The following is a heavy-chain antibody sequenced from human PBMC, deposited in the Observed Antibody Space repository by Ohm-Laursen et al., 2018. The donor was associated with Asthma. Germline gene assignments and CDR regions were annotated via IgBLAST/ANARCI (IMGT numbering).Heavy chain of an antibody. J-gene: IGHJ3*02. CDR2: ISSSSSYI. V-gene: IGHV3-21*01. D-gene: IGHD1-7*01. CDR3: ARDADWNYVPDAFDI. CDR1: GFTFSSYS. Sequence: SLRLSCTASGFTFSSYSMNWVRQAPGKGLEWVSSISSSSSYIYYADSVKGRFTISRDNAKNSLYLQMNSLRAEDTAVYYCARDADWNYVPDAFDIWGQGTMVTVSS.